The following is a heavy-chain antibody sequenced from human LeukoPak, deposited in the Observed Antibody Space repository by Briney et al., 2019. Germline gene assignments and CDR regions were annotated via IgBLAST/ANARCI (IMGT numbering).Heavy chain of an antibody. CDR1: GFTFSSYW. Sequence: PGGSLRLSCAASGFTFSSYWMSWVRRAPGKGLEWVANIKQDGSEKYYVDSVKGRFTISRDNAKNSLYLQMNSLRAEDTAVYYCARGYCSGGSCYSEEHDAFDIWGQGTMVTVSS. D-gene: IGHD2-15*01. V-gene: IGHV3-7*01. CDR2: IKQDGSEK. J-gene: IGHJ3*02. CDR3: ARGYCSGGSCYSEEHDAFDI.